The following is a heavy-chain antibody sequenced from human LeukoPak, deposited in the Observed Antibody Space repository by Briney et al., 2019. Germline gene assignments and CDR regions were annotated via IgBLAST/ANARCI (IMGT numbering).Heavy chain of an antibody. Sequence: PGGSLRLSCAASGFTFSSYAMSWVRQAQGKGLEWVSAISGSGGSTYYADSVKGRFTISRDNSKNTLYLQMNSLRAEDTAVYYCAKARGHSGYEYNYWGQGTLVTVSS. CDR3: AKARGHSGYEYNY. CDR2: ISGSGGST. V-gene: IGHV3-23*01. J-gene: IGHJ4*02. D-gene: IGHD5-12*01. CDR1: GFTFSSYA.